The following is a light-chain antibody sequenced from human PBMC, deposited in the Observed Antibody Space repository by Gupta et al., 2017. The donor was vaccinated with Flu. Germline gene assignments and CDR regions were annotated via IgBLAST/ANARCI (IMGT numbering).Light chain of an antibody. CDR3: MQALEGVT. J-gene: IGKJ3*01. V-gene: IGKV2-28*01. Sequence: ISCRSSQSLLNSNGYDYVDWYLQKPGQSPQLLICLGYNRASGVPDRFSGSGSGTDFTLRISRVEAEDVGVYYCMQALEGVTFGPGTRVDIK. CDR1: QSLLNSNGYDY. CDR2: LGY.